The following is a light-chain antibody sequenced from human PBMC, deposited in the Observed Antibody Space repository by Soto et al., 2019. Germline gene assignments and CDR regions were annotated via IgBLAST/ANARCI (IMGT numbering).Light chain of an antibody. CDR1: QSISTW. Sequence: DIQMTQSPSTLSASVGDRVTITCRASQSISTWLAWYQQKPGKAPKLLIYDASSLESGVPSRFGGGGSGTDFTLTISRLEPEDFAVYYCQQYGRSLTTFGQGTKVDIK. V-gene: IGKV1-5*01. CDR3: QQYGRSLTT. CDR2: DAS. J-gene: IGKJ1*01.